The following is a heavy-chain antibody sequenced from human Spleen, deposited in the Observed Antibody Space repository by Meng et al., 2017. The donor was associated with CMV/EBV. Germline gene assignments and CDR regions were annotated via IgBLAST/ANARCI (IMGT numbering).Heavy chain of an antibody. CDR1: GFTFSTYG. V-gene: IGHV3-48*04. Sequence: GESLKISCAASGFTFSTYGMQWVRQAPGKGLEWVSYISSSSSTIYYADSVKGRFTISRDNAKNSLYLQMNSLRAEDTAVYYCARALTVWELLHHYYYGMDVWGQGTTVTVSS. D-gene: IGHD1-26*01. J-gene: IGHJ6*02. CDR2: ISSSSSTI. CDR3: ARALTVWELLHHYYYGMDV.